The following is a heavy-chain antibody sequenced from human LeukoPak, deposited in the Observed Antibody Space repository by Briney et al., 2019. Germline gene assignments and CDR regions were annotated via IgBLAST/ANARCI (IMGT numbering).Heavy chain of an antibody. CDR3: ARGMTPGIAAANPFDY. V-gene: IGHV3-30-3*01. Sequence: GGSLRLSCAASGFTFRSYAMHWVRQAPGKGLEWVAVISYDGSNKYYADSVKGRFTISRDNSKNTLYLQMNSLRAEDTAVYYCARGMTPGIAAANPFDYWGQGTLVTVSS. CDR1: GFTFRSYA. D-gene: IGHD6-13*01. J-gene: IGHJ4*02. CDR2: ISYDGSNK.